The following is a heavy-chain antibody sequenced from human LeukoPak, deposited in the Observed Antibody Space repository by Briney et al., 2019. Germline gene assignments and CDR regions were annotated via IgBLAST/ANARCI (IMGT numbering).Heavy chain of an antibody. Sequence: SETLSLTCTVSGGSISSHYWSWIRQPPGKGLEWIGYIYYSGTTSYNPSLTSRVTISVDTSKNQFSLNVRSVTAADTAMYYCARVVRDSNFYYYYYMDVWGKGTRSPSP. CDR2: IYYSGTT. J-gene: IGHJ6*03. D-gene: IGHD6-13*01. V-gene: IGHV4-59*11. CDR3: ARVVRDSNFYYYYYMDV. CDR1: GGSISSHY.